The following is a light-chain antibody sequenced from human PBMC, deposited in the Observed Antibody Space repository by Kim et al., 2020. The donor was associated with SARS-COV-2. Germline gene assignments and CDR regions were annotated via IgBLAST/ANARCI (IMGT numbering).Light chain of an antibody. CDR3: QQSNNWPRT. CDR2: GAS. CDR1: QSVSST. V-gene: IGKV3-15*01. J-gene: IGKJ1*01. Sequence: VSPGERATLSCRASQSVSSTLAWYQQKPGQAPRLLIYGASTRATGVPARFSGSGSGTEFTLTISSLQSEDFAVYYCQQSNNWPRTFGQGTKVDIK.